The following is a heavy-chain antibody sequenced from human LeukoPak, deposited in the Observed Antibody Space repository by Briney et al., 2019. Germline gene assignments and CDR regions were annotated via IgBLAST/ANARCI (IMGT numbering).Heavy chain of an antibody. CDR1: GFTFSSYS. Sequence: PGGSLRLSCAASGFTFSSYSMNWVRQAPGKGLEWVSSISSSSSYIYYADSVKGRFTISRDNAKNSLYLQMNSLRAEDTAVYYCARGRSGSYLADHWGQGTLVTVSS. V-gene: IGHV3-21*01. D-gene: IGHD1-26*01. J-gene: IGHJ5*02. CDR3: ARGRSGSYLADH. CDR2: ISSSSSYI.